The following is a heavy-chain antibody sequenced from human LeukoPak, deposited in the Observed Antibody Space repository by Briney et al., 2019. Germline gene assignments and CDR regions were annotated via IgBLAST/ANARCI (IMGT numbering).Heavy chain of an antibody. CDR2: INSDGSST. V-gene: IGHV3-74*01. Sequence: GGSLRLSCAASGFTFNIRWMHWVRQAPGKGLVWVSRINSDGSSTTYADSVKGRFTISRDNAKNMVYLQMNSLRAEDTAVYYCTPDRSYAMEVWGQGATVAVS. CDR1: GFTFNIRW. J-gene: IGHJ6*02. CDR3: TPDRSYAMEV.